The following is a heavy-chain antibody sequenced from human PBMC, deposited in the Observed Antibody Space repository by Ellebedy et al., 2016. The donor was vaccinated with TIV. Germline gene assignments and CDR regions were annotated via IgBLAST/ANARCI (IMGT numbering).Heavy chain of an antibody. CDR2: MNPNSGNT. CDR3: ARDGGSYSDFDY. Sequence: AASVKVSCKASGYTFTSYDIHWVRQATGQGLEWMGWMNPNSGNTGYAQKFQGRVTMTRNTSISTAYMELSRLRSDDTAVYYCARDGGSYSDFDYWGQGTLVTVSS. V-gene: IGHV1-8*01. J-gene: IGHJ4*02. D-gene: IGHD1-26*01. CDR1: GYTFTSYD.